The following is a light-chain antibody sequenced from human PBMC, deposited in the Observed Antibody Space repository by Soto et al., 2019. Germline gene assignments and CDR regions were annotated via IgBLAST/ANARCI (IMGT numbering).Light chain of an antibody. Sequence: EIVLTQSPGTLSLSPGERATLSCRASQSVSSTYLAWYQQKPGQAPRLLIYGASSRATGIPDRFSGSGSGTDFTLTISSLQPEDFAVYYCQHYGSLVLTFGGGNKVEI. J-gene: IGKJ4*01. CDR1: QSVSSTY. CDR2: GAS. CDR3: QHYGSLVLT. V-gene: IGKV3-20*01.